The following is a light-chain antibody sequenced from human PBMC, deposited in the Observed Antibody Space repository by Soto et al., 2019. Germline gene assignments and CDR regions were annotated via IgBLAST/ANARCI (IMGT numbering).Light chain of an antibody. CDR3: QPYNNWPLT. V-gene: IGKV3-15*01. Sequence: ETVLTQSPATLSLSPGERATLSCRASQSVSSYLAWFQQSPGQAPRLLIYDTSTRATGVPARFSGSRSGPEFTLTINSLQSEDFAIYYCQPYNNWPLTFGGGTKVDIK. CDR1: QSVSSY. J-gene: IGKJ4*01. CDR2: DTS.